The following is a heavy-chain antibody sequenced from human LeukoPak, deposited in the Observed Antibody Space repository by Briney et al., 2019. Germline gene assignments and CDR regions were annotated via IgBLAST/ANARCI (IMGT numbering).Heavy chain of an antibody. Sequence: GGSLRLSCAASGFTFSSYEMNWVRQAPGKGLEWVSSISSSSSYIYYADSVKGRFTISRDNAKNSLYLQMNSLRAEDTAVYYCARVPSSSWYHFPQFNYFDYWGQGTLVTVSS. D-gene: IGHD6-13*01. CDR3: ARVPSSSWYHFPQFNYFDY. V-gene: IGHV3-21*01. CDR1: GFTFSSYE. J-gene: IGHJ4*02. CDR2: ISSSSSYI.